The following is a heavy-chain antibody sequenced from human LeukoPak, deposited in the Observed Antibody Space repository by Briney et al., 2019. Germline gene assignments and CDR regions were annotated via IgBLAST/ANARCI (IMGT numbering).Heavy chain of an antibody. V-gene: IGHV3-74*01. D-gene: IGHD3-16*02. CDR3: ARDRLGGVIVD. CDR1: GFTFSHYW. J-gene: IGHJ4*02. Sequence: GGSLRLSCEASGFTFSHYWMHWVRQAPGKGLVWVSRTNTDGSSTSYVDSVKGRFTISRDNSKNTLYLQMNSLRAEDTAVYYCARDRLGGVIVDWGQGTLVTVSS. CDR2: TNTDGSST.